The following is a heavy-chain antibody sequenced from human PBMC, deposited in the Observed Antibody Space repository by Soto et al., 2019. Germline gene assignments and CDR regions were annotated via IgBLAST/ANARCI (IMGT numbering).Heavy chain of an antibody. CDR2: FDPEDGET. V-gene: IGHV1-24*01. J-gene: IGHJ5*02. Sequence: GASVKVSCKVSGYTLTELSMHWVRQAPGKGLEWMGGFDPEDGETIYAQKFQGRVTMTEDTSTDTAYMELSSLRSEDTAVYYCATGRVGPIGSSESMWFDPWGQGTLVTVSS. CDR1: GYTLTELS. CDR3: ATGRVGPIGSSESMWFDP. D-gene: IGHD6-13*01.